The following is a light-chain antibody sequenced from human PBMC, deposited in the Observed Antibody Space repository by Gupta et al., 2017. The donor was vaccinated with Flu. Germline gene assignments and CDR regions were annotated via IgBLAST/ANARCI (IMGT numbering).Light chain of an antibody. CDR1: QSISSY. CDR2: AAS. V-gene: IGKV1-39*01. CDR3: QQSDSSPLT. Sequence: DIQMTQSPSSLSASVGDRVTITCRASQSISSYLNWYQHKPGKAPKLLIYAASSLQGGVPSRFSGSGSGTDFTLTISSLQPEDFGTYYCQQSDSSPLTFGGGTKVEIK. J-gene: IGKJ4*01.